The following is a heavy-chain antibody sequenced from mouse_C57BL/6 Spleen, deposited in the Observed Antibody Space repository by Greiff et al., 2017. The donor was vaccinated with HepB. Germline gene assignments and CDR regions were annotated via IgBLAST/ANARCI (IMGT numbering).Heavy chain of an antibody. J-gene: IGHJ2*01. Sequence: EVQGVESGGGLVQPKGSLKLSCAASGFTFNTYAMHWVRQAPGKGLEWVARIRRKSSNYATYYADSVKDRFTISRDDSQSMRYLQMNNLKTEDTAMYYCVRGFDYWGQGTTLTVSS. V-gene: IGHV10-3*01. CDR1: GFTFNTYA. CDR3: VRGFDY. CDR2: IRRKSSNYAT.